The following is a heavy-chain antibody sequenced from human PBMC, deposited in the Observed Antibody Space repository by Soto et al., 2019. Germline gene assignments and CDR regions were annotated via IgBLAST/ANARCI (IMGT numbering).Heavy chain of an antibody. V-gene: IGHV1-69*01. CDR2: IIPIFGTA. D-gene: IGHD2-2*01. J-gene: IGHJ6*02. CDR1: GGTFSSYA. Sequence: QVQLVQSGAEVKKPGSSVKVSCKASGGTFSSYAISWVRQVPGQGLEWMGGIIPIFGTANYAQKFQGRVTITADESTSTAYMELSSLRSEDTAVYYCARGDIVVVPAAFYYYYGMDVWGQGTTVAVSS. CDR3: ARGDIVVVPAAFYYYYGMDV.